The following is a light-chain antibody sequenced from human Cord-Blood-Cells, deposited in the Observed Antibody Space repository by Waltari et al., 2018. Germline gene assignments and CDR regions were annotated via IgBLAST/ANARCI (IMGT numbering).Light chain of an antibody. CDR3: QKYKNWPAQ. Sequence: EIVMTQSPATLSVSPGESATLSCRASQGVSSHLAWYQQKPGQAPRLLIYGSSTRATGIPARFSGSGSGTEFTLTISGLKSEDFAVYYCQKYKNWPAQLGQGTKLEIK. CDR1: QGVSSH. V-gene: IGKV3-15*01. CDR2: GSS. J-gene: IGKJ2*01.